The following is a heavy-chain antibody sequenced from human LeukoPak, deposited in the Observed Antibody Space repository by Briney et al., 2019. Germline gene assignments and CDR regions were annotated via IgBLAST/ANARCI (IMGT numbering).Heavy chain of an antibody. CDR1: GYTFTSYG. J-gene: IGHJ4*02. D-gene: IGHD3-22*01. Sequence: ASVKVSCKASGYTFTSYGISWVRQAPGQGLEWMGWISAYNGNTNYAQKLQGRVTMTTDTSTSTVYMELSSLRSEDTAVYYCARVGYDSSGYYPQFDYWGQGTLVTVSS. CDR3: ARVGYDSSGYYPQFDY. V-gene: IGHV1-18*01. CDR2: ISAYNGNT.